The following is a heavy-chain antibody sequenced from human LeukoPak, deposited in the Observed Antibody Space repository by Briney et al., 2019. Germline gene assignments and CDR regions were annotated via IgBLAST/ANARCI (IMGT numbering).Heavy chain of an antibody. D-gene: IGHD1-1*01. J-gene: IGHJ4*02. V-gene: IGHV1-46*01. CDR3: ARVGYNPEYYFDY. CDR1: GYTFTSYY. Sequence: ASVKVSCKASGYTFTSYYMHWVRQAPGQGLEWMGIINPSGGSTSYAQKFQGRVTITADKSTSTAYMELSSLRSEDTAVYYCARVGYNPEYYFDYWGQGTLVTVSS. CDR2: INPSGGST.